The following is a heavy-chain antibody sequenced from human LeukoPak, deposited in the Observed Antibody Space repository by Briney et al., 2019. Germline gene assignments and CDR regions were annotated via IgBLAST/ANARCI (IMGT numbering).Heavy chain of an antibody. V-gene: IGHV2-5*02. D-gene: IGHD3-9*01. J-gene: IGHJ1*01. CDR1: GFSLSASGVG. CDR3: ARYYDILTSSEYFQH. Sequence: SGPTLVNPTQTLTLTCTFSGFSLSASGVGVGWIRQPPGKALEWLALIYWDDDKRYSPSLKSRLTITKDTSKNQVVLTMTNMDPVDTATYYCARYYDILTSSEYFQHWGQGTLVTVSS. CDR2: IYWDDDK.